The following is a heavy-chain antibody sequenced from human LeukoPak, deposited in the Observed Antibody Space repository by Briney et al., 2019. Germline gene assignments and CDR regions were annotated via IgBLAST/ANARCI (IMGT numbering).Heavy chain of an antibody. CDR3: ARDYCSSTSCPERSAFDI. D-gene: IGHD2-2*01. V-gene: IGHV4-4*02. J-gene: IGHJ3*02. CDR2: IYHSGST. CDR1: GGSISSSNW. Sequence: SGTLSLTCAVSGGSISSSNWWSWVRPPPGKGLEWIGEIYHSGSTNYNPSLKSRVTISVDKSKNQFSLKLSSVTAADTAVYYCARDYCSSTSCPERSAFDIWGQGTMVTVSS.